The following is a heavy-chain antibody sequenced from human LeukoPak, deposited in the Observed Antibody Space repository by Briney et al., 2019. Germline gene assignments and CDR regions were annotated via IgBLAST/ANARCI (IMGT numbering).Heavy chain of an antibody. J-gene: IGHJ4*02. Sequence: GASVTVSCTVSGSSLSELSLYWVRQAPGKGLEWMGGFDVIDSETFYAQKFQGRVTITEDSSTDTAYMELRSLTSDDTALYYCAAGRPYSLLDYWGQGTLVTVSS. CDR3: AAGRPYSLLDY. D-gene: IGHD5-18*01. CDR2: FDVIDSET. CDR1: GSSLSELS. V-gene: IGHV1-24*01.